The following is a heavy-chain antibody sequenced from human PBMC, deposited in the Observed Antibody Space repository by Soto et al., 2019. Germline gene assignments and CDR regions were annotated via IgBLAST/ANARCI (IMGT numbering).Heavy chain of an antibody. Sequence: EVKLLETGGGSVQPGGSLRLSCAVSGFNLTNYEMNWVRQVPGKGLEWISKIRGSSNNIYYADSVKGLFTISRDNANNLLFLQINSLRAEDTSFYYCAADALCGADCYLFEYWGQGTLVTVSS. V-gene: IGHV3-48*03. J-gene: IGHJ4*02. CDR2: IRGSSNNI. CDR3: AADALCGADCYLFEY. CDR1: GFNLTNYE. D-gene: IGHD2-21*02.